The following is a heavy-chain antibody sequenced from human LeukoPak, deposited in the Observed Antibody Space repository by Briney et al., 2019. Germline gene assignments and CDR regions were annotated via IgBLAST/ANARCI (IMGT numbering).Heavy chain of an antibody. V-gene: IGHV3-23*01. Sequence: PGGSLRLSCAASEFTFSSYAMSWVRQAPGKGLEWVSAISGSGGSTYYADSVKGRFTISRDNSKNTLYLQMNSLRAEDTAVYYCATIPAPYYYYYYMDVWGKGTTVTVSS. J-gene: IGHJ6*03. CDR3: ATIPAPYYYYYYMDV. D-gene: IGHD5-24*01. CDR1: EFTFSSYA. CDR2: ISGSGGST.